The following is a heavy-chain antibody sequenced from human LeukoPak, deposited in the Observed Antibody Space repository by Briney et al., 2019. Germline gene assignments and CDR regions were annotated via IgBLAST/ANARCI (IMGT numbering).Heavy chain of an antibody. Sequence: GGSLRLSCAASGFTFSSYSMNWVRQAPGKGLEWVSYISSSSSTIYYADSVKGRFTISRDNAKNSLYLQMNSLRAEDTAVYYCASSTIVGAYGLFDHWGQGTLVTVSS. J-gene: IGHJ4*02. CDR1: GFTFSSYS. V-gene: IGHV3-48*01. CDR3: ASSTIVGAYGLFDH. D-gene: IGHD1-26*01. CDR2: ISSSSSTI.